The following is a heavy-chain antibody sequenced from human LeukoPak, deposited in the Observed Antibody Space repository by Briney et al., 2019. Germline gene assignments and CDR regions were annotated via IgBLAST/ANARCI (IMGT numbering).Heavy chain of an antibody. J-gene: IGHJ4*02. CDR1: GGSISSYY. D-gene: IGHD3-3*01. CDR2: IYTSGST. CDR3: ASQIYDFWSGSRDY. V-gene: IGHV4-4*07. Sequence: KPSETLSLTCTVSGGSISSYYWSWIRQPAGKGLEWIGRIYTSGSTNYNPSLKSRVTMSVDTSKNQFSLKLSSVTAADTAVYYCASQIYDFWSGSRDYWGQGALVTVSS.